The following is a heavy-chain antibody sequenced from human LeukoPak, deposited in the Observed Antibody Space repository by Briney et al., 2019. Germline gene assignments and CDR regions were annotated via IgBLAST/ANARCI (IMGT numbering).Heavy chain of an antibody. CDR3: ARTYYSDSSGYYYRAAFDI. CDR1: GYSFTSYW. J-gene: IGHJ3*02. CDR2: IYPGDSDT. V-gene: IGHV5-51*01. Sequence: ESLKISCKGSGYSFTSYWIGWVRQMPGKGLEWMGIIYPGDSDTRYSPSFQGQVTISADKSISTAYLQWSSLKASDTAMYYCARTYYSDSSGYYYRAAFDIWGQGTMVTVSS. D-gene: IGHD3-22*01.